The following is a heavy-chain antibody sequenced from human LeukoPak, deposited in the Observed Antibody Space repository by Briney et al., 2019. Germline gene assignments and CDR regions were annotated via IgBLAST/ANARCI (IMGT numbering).Heavy chain of an antibody. CDR3: TRALGSDL. CDR2: INPNSGCT. J-gene: IGHJ4*02. D-gene: IGHD1-26*01. Sequence: GASVKVACKASGYTFTDYYLNWVRQAPGQGLEGVGWINPNSGCTNYAQKFQGRVTMTRDTSISKAYMELSSLRADDTAMYYCTRALGSDLWGQGTLVSVSS. CDR1: GYTFTDYY. V-gene: IGHV1-2*02.